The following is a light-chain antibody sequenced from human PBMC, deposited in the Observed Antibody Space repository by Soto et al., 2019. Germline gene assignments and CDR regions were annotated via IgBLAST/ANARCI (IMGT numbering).Light chain of an antibody. V-gene: IGKV1-5*02. CDR1: QSISSW. CDR2: DAS. J-gene: IGKJ2*02. CDR3: QQYNSYSCT. Sequence: DIQMTHSPSPPSASVGDKVTLIFRASQSISSWLAWYQQKPGKAPKLLIYDASSLESGVPSRFSGSGSGTEFTLTISSLQPDDFATYYCQQYNSYSCTFGQGTKVDIK.